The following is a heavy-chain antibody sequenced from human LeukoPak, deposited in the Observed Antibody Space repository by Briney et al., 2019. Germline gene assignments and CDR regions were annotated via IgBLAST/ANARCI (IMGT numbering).Heavy chain of an antibody. J-gene: IGHJ4*02. D-gene: IGHD2-15*01. Sequence: SGGSLRLSCAASGITLSNYGMHWARQAPGKGLEWVAFIRYDESNHYYADSVKGRFTISRDKSKKTLHLQMNSLTADDTAVYYCAKDRLAHCSCATCSVDYWGQGTLVMVSS. CDR3: AKDRLAHCSCATCSVDY. V-gene: IGHV3-30*02. CDR2: IRYDESNH. CDR1: GITLSNYG.